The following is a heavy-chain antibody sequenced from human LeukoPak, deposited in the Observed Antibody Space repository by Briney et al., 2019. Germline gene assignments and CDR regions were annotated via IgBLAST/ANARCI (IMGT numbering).Heavy chain of an antibody. D-gene: IGHD2-15*01. CDR3: ARGTTAQYCSGGSGDTCSSRLAFDY. V-gene: IGHV1-18*01. J-gene: IGHJ4*02. CDR1: GYTFISHG. Sequence: ASVKVSCQASGYTFISHGISWVRQAPGQGLEWMGWISTYYDNTKYEQKFQGRVTMTADTSTSTVYMELRSLRSDDTAVYYCARGTTAQYCSGGSGDTCSSRLAFDYWGQGTQVTVSS. CDR2: ISTYYDNT.